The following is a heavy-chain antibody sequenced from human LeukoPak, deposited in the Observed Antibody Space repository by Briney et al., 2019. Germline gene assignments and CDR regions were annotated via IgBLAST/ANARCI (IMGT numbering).Heavy chain of an antibody. V-gene: IGHV3-48*01. D-gene: IGHD3-3*01. Sequence: GGSLRLSCAASGFTFSSYSMNWVRQAPGKGLEWVSYISSSSSTIYYADSVKGRFTISRDNAKNSLYLQMNSLRAEDTAVYYCARESYYDFWSGPRGDAFDIWGQGTMVTVSS. CDR2: ISSSSSTI. CDR3: ARESYYDFWSGPRGDAFDI. J-gene: IGHJ3*02. CDR1: GFTFSSYS.